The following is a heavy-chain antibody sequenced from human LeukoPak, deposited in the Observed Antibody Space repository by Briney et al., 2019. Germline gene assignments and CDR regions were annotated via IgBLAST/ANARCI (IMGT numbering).Heavy chain of an antibody. CDR3: TRDPGDGYFNEF. CDR1: GFTFGDYY. J-gene: IGHJ4*02. CDR2: ISSSGTTI. D-gene: IGHD5-24*01. V-gene: IGHV3-11*01. Sequence: GGSLRLSCAASGFTFGDYYMSWIRQAPGEGLEWVSYISSSGTTIYYADSVKGRFTISRDNAKNSLYLQMNSLRAEDTAVYYCTRDPGDGYFNEFWGQGTLVTVSS.